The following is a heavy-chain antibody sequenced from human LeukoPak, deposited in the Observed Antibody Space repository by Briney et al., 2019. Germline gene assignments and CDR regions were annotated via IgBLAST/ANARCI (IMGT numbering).Heavy chain of an antibody. J-gene: IGHJ6*03. CDR2: ISFDGSNK. Sequence: GGSLRLSCAASGFTFSSYGMHWVRQAPGKGLEWVAVISFDGSNKDYADSVKGRFTISRDNSKNTLYLQMNSLRGEDTAVYYCARVGGSVNNWNYYYMDVWGKGTTVTVSS. CDR1: GFTFSSYG. D-gene: IGHD1-20*01. V-gene: IGHV3-30*03. CDR3: ARVGGSVNNWNYYYMDV.